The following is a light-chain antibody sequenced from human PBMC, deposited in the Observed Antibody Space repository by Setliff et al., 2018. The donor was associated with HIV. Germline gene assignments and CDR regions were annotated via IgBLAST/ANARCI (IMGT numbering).Light chain of an antibody. J-gene: IGLJ1*01. CDR1: SSDVSAYKY. CDR2: EVT. Sequence: QSALAQPAPVSGSPGQSITISCTGTSSDVSAYKYVSWYQQHPGKAPKLMIYEVTNRPSGVSNRFSGSKSGNTASLTISGLQAEDEADYYCCSNTGSNTYVFGTGTKVTVL. V-gene: IGLV2-14*01. CDR3: CSNTGSNTYV.